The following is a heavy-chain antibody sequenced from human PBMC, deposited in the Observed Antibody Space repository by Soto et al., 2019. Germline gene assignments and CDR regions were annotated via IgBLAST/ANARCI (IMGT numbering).Heavy chain of an antibody. CDR1: GGSISSYY. Sequence: SETLSLTCTVSGGSISSYYWSWIRQPPGKGLEWIGYIYYSGSTNYNPSLKSRVTISVDTSKNQFSLKLSSVTAADTAVYYCARIPRNMGPFDYWGQGTLVTVS. V-gene: IGHV4-59*01. CDR3: ARIPRNMGPFDY. D-gene: IGHD1-26*01. J-gene: IGHJ4*02. CDR2: IYYSGST.